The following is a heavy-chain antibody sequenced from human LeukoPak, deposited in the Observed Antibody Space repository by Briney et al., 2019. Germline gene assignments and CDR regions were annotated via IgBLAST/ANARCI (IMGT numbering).Heavy chain of an antibody. CDR1: GGTFISYA. Sequence: SVKLSCKASGGTFISYAISWVRQAPGQGLEWMGRIIPIFGTANYAQKFQGRVTITTDESTSTAYMQVSSLRSEDTAVYYIVRGRRGASPHFDYWGQGTMVTVSS. D-gene: IGHD4/OR15-4a*01. CDR2: IIPIFGTA. J-gene: IGHJ4*02. V-gene: IGHV1-69*05. CDR3: VRGRRGASPHFDY.